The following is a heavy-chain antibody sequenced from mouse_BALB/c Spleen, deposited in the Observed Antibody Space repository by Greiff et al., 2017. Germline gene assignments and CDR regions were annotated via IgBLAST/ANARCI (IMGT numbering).Heavy chain of an antibody. J-gene: IGHJ2*01. D-gene: IGHD1-1*01. Sequence: VQLQESGPELVKPGASVRISCKASGYTFTSYYIHWVKQRPGQGLEWIGWIYPGNVNTKYNEKFKGKATLTADKSSSTAYMQLSSLTSEDSAVYFCARECITTAFDYWGQGTTLTVSA. CDR1: GYTFTSYY. V-gene: IGHV1S56*01. CDR3: ARECITTAFDY. CDR2: IYPGNVNT.